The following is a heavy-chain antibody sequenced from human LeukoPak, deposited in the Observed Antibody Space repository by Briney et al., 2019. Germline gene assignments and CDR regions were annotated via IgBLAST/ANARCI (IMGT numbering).Heavy chain of an antibody. CDR3: ARGMTTVTTGVLDLYYFDY. D-gene: IGHD4-17*01. Sequence: GGSLRLSCAASGFTFSSYEMNWVRQAPGKGLEWVSYISSSGSTIYYPDSVKGRFTISRDNAKNSLYLQMNSLRAEDTAVYYCARGMTTVTTGVLDLYYFDYWGQGTLVTVSS. CDR1: GFTFSSYE. CDR2: ISSSGSTI. V-gene: IGHV3-48*03. J-gene: IGHJ4*02.